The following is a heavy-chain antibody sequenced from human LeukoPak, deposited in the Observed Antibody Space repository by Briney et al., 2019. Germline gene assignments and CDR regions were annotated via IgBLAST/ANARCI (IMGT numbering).Heavy chain of an antibody. J-gene: IGHJ4*02. D-gene: IGHD1-26*01. CDR1: GGTSSSYT. V-gene: IGHV1-69*04. Sequence: SSVKVSCKASGGTSSSYTISWVRQAPGQGLEWMGRIIPILGIANYAQKFQGRVTITADKSTSTAYMELSSLRSEDTAVYYCAREGYSGSPGYFDYWGQGTLVTVSS. CDR3: AREGYSGSPGYFDY. CDR2: IIPILGIA.